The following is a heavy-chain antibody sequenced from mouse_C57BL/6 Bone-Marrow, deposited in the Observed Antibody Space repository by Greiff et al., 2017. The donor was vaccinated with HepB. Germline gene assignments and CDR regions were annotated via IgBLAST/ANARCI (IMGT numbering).Heavy chain of an antibody. CDR1: GFTFSSYG. Sequence: DVMLVESGGDLVKPGGSLKLSCAASGFTFSSYGMSWVRQTPDKRLEWVATISSGGSYTYYPDSVKGRFTISRDNANNTMYLQMSSLKSEDTAMYYCARHRLITTVWYFDVWGTGTTVTVSS. J-gene: IGHJ1*03. V-gene: IGHV5-6*02. CDR3: ARHRLITTVWYFDV. CDR2: ISSGGSYT. D-gene: IGHD1-1*01.